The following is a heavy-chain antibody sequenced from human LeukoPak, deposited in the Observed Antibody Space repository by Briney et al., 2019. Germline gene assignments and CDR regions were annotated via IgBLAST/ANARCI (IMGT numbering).Heavy chain of an antibody. CDR2: VSLGGST. D-gene: IGHD2-2*01. CDR3: AKAGPLGGCSSTSCTPYYTY. V-gene: IGHV4-34*01. CDR1: GRSLSGYF. Sequence: SETLSVTCADCGRSLSGYFWPWLRQTQARGLEWVGEVSLGGSTTYIPSLKRRVTISQVTSKNQLSLRLKSVTAADPAVYYCAKAGPLGGCSSTSCTPYYTYWGQGKLLTLYS. J-gene: IGHJ4*02.